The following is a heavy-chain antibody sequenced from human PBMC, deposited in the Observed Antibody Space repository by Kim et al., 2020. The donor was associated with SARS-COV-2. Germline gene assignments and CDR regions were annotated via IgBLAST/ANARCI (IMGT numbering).Heavy chain of an antibody. D-gene: IGHD5-18*01. CDR3: AVSGYSYGSGYFDY. J-gene: IGHJ4*02. Sequence: ADSVKGRFTISRDNAKNSLYLQMNSLRAEDTAVYYCAVSGYSYGSGYFDYWGQGTLVTVSS. V-gene: IGHV3-11*03.